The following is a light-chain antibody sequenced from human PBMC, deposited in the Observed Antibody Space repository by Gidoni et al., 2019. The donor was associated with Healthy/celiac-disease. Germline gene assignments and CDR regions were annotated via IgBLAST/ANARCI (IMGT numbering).Light chain of an antibody. V-gene: IGKV1-39*01. Sequence: DIQMTQTPSSLSASVGDRVTITCRASQSISRYLNWYQQKPGKATKLLIYAASSLQSGVPARFSFIGSGSDFTLTIRSLQPEDFATYYCQQSYSTSITFGQGPQLEIK. CDR3: QQSYSTSIT. J-gene: IGKJ5*01. CDR2: AAS. CDR1: QSISRY.